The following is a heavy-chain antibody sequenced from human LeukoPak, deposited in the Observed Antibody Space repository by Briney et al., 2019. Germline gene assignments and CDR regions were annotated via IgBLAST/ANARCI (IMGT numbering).Heavy chain of an antibody. J-gene: IGHJ4*02. V-gene: IGHV4-59*01. CDR1: GDSIRNYY. CDR3: ARVYYHSSAYYLYFFDY. D-gene: IGHD3-22*01. Sequence: SETLSLTCTVSGDSIRNYYWTWIRQPPGKALEWIGYVYYSGSTNSNPSLKSRVTISVDTSKNQFSLKLSSVTAADTAVYYCARVYYHSSAYYLYFFDYWGQGTLVTVSS. CDR2: VYYSGST.